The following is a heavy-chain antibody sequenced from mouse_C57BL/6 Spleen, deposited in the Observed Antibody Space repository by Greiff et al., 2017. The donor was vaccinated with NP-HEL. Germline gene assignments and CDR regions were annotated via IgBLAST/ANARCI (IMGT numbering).Heavy chain of an antibody. CDR1: GYTFTSYW. Sequence: QVQLQQPGAELVMPGASVKLSCKASGYTFTSYWMHWVKQRPGQGLEWIGEIDPSDSYTNYNQKFKGKSTLTVDKSSSTAYMQLSSLTSEDTAVYYCAIVTREYAMDYWGQGTSVTVSS. J-gene: IGHJ4*01. CDR2: IDPSDSYT. V-gene: IGHV1-69*01. CDR3: AIVTREYAMDY. D-gene: IGHD2-5*01.